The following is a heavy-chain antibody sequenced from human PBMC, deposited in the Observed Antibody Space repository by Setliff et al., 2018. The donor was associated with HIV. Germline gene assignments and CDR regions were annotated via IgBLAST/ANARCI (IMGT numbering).Heavy chain of an antibody. J-gene: IGHJ4*02. V-gene: IGHV1-69*13. CDR2: IIPVFGTT. CDR1: RGTFSSYA. CDR3: ARGPQSYVDVVPTIGRYYFDY. D-gene: IGHD5-12*01. Sequence: SVKVSCKTSRGTFSSYAVSWVRQGPGQGLEWMGGIIPVFGTTKYAQKFQGRVIITADESSTTAYMELSRLRSDDTAVLYCARGPQSYVDVVPTIGRYYFDYWGQGTLVTVSS.